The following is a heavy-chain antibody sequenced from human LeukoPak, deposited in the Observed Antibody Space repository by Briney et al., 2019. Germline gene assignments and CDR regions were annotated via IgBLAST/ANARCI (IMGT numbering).Heavy chain of an antibody. V-gene: IGHV1-2*02. CDR3: AGHSSSWTNFDY. CDR2: INPNSGGT. D-gene: IGHD6-13*01. Sequence: GASVKVSCKASGYTFTGCYMHWVRQATGQALELMGWINPNSGGTNYAQKFQGRVTMTRDTSISTAYMELSRLRSDDTAVYYCAGHSSSWTNFDYWGQGTLVTVSS. J-gene: IGHJ4*02. CDR1: GYTFTGCY.